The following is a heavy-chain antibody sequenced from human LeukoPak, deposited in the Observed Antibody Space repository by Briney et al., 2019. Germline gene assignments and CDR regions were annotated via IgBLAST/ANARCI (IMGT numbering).Heavy chain of an antibody. J-gene: IGHJ5*02. CDR2: ISGSGGST. D-gene: IGHD6-13*01. CDR3: AKDPNSSSWSDNWFDP. V-gene: IGHV3-23*01. CDR1: GFTFSSYA. Sequence: PGGSLRLSCAASGFTFSSYAMGWVRQAPGKGLEWVSAISGSGGSTYYADSVKGRFTISRDNSKNTLYLQMNSLRAEDTAVYYCAKDPNSSSWSDNWFDPWGQGTLVTVSS.